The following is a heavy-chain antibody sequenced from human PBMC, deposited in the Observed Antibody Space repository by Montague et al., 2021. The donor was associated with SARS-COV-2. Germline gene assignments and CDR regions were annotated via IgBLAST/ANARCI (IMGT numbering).Heavy chain of an antibody. D-gene: IGHD6-19*01. J-gene: IGHJ4*02. V-gene: IGHV3-30-3*01. CDR3: ARDLLGSGWYGFDY. CDR1: GFTFSSYA. Sequence: SLRLSCAASGFTFSSYAMHWVRQAPGKGLEWVAVISYDGSNKYYADSVKGRFTISRGNSKNTLYLQMNSLRAEDTAVYYCARDLLGSGWYGFDYWGQGTLVTVSS. CDR2: ISYDGSNK.